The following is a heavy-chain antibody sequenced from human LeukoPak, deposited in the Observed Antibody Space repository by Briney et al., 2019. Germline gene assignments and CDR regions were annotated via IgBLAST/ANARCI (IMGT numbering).Heavy chain of an antibody. CDR1: GDFITSDTYS. CDR3: VTNSIGYCSGGNCYQVSDS. D-gene: IGHD2-15*01. V-gene: IGHV4-61*02. Sequence: SETLSLTCTLSGDFITSDTYSWSWIRQPAGMQLEWIGRIYTTGTTNYNPSLRSRVTMSIDTSKNQFSLKLNSVTAADTAVYYCVTNSIGYCSGGNCYQVSDSWGQGSLVTVSS. CDR2: IYTTGTT. J-gene: IGHJ4*02.